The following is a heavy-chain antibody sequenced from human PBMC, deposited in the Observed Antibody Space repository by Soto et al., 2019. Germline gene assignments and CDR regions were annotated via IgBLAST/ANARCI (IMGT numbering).Heavy chain of an antibody. CDR3: ARDGGIAASYYSYGMDV. V-gene: IGHV4-31*03. D-gene: IGHD6-13*01. J-gene: IGHJ6*01. CDR2: IYYSGST. Sequence: TLSLTCTFSVVSISSGGYYCSWIRQHPWKGLEWIGYIYYSGSTYYNPSLKSRVTISVDTSKNQFSLKLSSVTAADTAVYYCARDGGIAASYYSYGMDVWGQGTTVTVSS. CDR1: VVSISSGGYY.